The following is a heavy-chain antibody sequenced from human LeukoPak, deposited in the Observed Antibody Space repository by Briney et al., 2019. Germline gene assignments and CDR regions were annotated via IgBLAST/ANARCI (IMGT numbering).Heavy chain of an antibody. D-gene: IGHD4-23*01. CDR1: GFTFGNYA. CDR3: ARDGRWPDAFDI. V-gene: IGHV3-23*01. J-gene: IGHJ3*02. CDR2: ILSGGDT. Sequence: PGGTLRLSCAASGFTFGNYAMTWVRQAPGKGLDWVSSILSGGDTTYADSVKGRFSISRDSSKNTLYLQMNSLRAEDAAMYYCARDGRWPDAFDIWGQGTMVTVSS.